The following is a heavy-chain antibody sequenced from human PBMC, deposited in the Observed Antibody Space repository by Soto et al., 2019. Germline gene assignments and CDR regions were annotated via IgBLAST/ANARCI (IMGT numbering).Heavy chain of an antibody. Sequence: GGSLRLSCAASGFTFSSYGMHWVRQAPGKGLEWVAVIWYDGSNKYYADSVKGRFTISRDNSKNTLYLQMNSLRAEDTAVYYCARDYRQQLVSYYGMDVWGQGTTVTVSS. CDR2: IWYDGSNK. D-gene: IGHD6-13*01. V-gene: IGHV3-33*01. CDR3: ARDYRQQLVSYYGMDV. J-gene: IGHJ6*02. CDR1: GFTFSSYG.